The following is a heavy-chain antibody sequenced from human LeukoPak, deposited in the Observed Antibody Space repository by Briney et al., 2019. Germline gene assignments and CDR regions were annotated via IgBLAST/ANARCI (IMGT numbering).Heavy chain of an antibody. V-gene: IGHV5-51*01. D-gene: IGHD3-22*01. CDR3: ARRHYDSSGYYFYYFDY. Sequence: GESLKISCKGSGYIFTSYWIGWVRQMPGKGLEWMGIIYPGDSDVRYSPSFQGQVTISADKSITTAYLQWSSLKIWKSAMYYWARRHYDSSGYYFYYFDYWGQGTLVTVPS. J-gene: IGHJ4*02. CDR1: GYIFTSYW. CDR2: IYPGDSDV.